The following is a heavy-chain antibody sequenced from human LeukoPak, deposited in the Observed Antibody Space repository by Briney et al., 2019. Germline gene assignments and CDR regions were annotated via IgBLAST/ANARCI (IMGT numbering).Heavy chain of an antibody. CDR3: ASDQAGSVNSFDP. CDR2: INPNSGGT. J-gene: IGHJ5*02. Sequence: ASVKVSCKASGHTFTAYYIHWVRQAPGQGLEWMGRINPNSGGTDYAQNFRGRVTLTRDTSVSTAHMDLTRLRSDDTAVYYCASDQAGSVNSFDPWGQGTLVTVSS. CDR1: GHTFTAYY. V-gene: IGHV1-2*06.